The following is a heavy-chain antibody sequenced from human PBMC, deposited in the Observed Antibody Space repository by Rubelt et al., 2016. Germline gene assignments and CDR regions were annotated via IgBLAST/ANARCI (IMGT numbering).Heavy chain of an antibody. J-gene: IGHJ4*02. V-gene: IGHV4-34*01. D-gene: IGHD5-18*01. CDR2: INHSGST. Sequence: QVQLRQWGAGLSKPSETLSLTCAVYGGSFSGYYWSWIRQPPGKGLEWIGEINHSGSTNYNPSLKSRCTISVDTSKNQVSLKLSSVTAADTAVYYCARNDPGYSYGYPVYWGQGTLVTVSS. CDR1: GGSFSGYY. CDR3: ARNDPGYSYGYPVY.